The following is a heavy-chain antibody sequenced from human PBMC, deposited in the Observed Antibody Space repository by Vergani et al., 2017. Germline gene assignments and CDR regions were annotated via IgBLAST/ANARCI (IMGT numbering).Heavy chain of an antibody. D-gene: IGHD4-17*01. CDR2: IYTSGST. J-gene: IGHJ6*02. Sequence: QVQLQESGPGLVKPSQTLSLTCTVSGGSISSGSYYWSWIRQPAGKGLEWIGRIYTSGSTNYNPSLKSRVTISVATSKNQFSLKLSSVTAADTALYYCARTTVTTGYYYCYGMDVWGQGTTVTVAS. CDR3: ARTTVTTGYYYCYGMDV. CDR1: GGSISSGSYY. V-gene: IGHV4-61*02.